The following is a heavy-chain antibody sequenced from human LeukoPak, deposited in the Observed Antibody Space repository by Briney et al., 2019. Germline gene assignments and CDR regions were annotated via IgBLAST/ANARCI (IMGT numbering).Heavy chain of an antibody. Sequence: SETLSLTCTVSGGSISSYYWSWIRQPPGKGLEWIGYIYYSGSTNYNPSLKSRVTISVDTSKNQFSLKLSSVTAADTAVYYCARDGGYCSSTSCPTWGQGTLVTVSS. D-gene: IGHD2-2*01. V-gene: IGHV4-59*12. CDR1: GGSISSYY. J-gene: IGHJ5*02. CDR2: IYYSGST. CDR3: ARDGGYCSSTSCPT.